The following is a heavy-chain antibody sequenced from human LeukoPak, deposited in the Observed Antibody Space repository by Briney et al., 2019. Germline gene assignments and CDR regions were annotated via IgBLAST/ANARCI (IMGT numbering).Heavy chain of an antibody. J-gene: IGHJ4*02. D-gene: IGHD1-26*01. CDR3: ARRVSASYLN. CDR1: GYSFTNYW. Sequence: GESLRISCKGSGYSFTNYWINWVRQMPGKGLEWMGRIDPSDSYTDYSPSFQGHVTISADKSFSTAYLQWSSLKASDTAMYYCARRVSASYLNWGQGTLVSVCS. V-gene: IGHV5-10-1*01. CDR2: IDPSDSYT.